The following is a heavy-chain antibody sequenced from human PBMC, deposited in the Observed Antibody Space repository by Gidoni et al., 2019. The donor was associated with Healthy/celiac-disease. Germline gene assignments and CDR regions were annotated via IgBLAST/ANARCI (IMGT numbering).Heavy chain of an antibody. J-gene: IGHJ6*02. D-gene: IGHD2-2*02. CDR2: ISYDGSNK. Sequence: QVQLVESGGGVVQPGRSLRLSCAASGFPLRSYAMHWVRQDPAKGLEWVAVISYDGSNKYYADSVKGRFTISRDKSKNTLYLQMNSLRAEDTAVYYCARDLYPVGYYYGMDVWGQGTTVTVSS. CDR3: ARDLYPVGYYYGMDV. V-gene: IGHV3-30-3*01. CDR1: GFPLRSYA.